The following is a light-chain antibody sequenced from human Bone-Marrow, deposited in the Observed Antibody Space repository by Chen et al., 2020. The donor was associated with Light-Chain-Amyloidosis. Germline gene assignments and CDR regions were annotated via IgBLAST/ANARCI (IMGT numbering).Light chain of an antibody. CDR1: DLPTKY. CDR2: RDT. V-gene: IGLV3-25*03. CDR3: RSEDSSGTYEVI. J-gene: IGLJ2*01. Sequence: SYELTQPPSVSVSPGQTARITCSGDDLPTKYAYWYQQKPGQAPVLVIHRDTERPSGISERCCGSSSGTTGTLTISGVQAEDEADYHWRSEDSSGTYEVIIGGGTKLTVL.